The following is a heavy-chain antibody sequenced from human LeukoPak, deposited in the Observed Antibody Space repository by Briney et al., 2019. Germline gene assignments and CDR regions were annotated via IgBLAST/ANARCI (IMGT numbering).Heavy chain of an antibody. CDR2: IKTKTGAGPP. V-gene: IGHV3-15*01. D-gene: IGHD6-13*01. J-gene: IGHJ6*03. Sequence: GGSLRLSCAASGFPFSNAWMSWVRQPPGKGLEWVGRIKTKTGAGPPDYAAPVKGRFTISRDDSTNTLYLQMNSLKTEDTAVYYCTTAAQWYSNSFFAYYYYLDVRGKGTTVTVSS. CDR3: TTAAQWYSNSFFAYYYYLDV. CDR1: GFPFSNAW.